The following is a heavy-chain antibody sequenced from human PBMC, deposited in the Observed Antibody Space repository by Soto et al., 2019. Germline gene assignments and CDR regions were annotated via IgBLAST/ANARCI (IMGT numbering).Heavy chain of an antibody. V-gene: IGHV3-15*01. Sequence: VGSLRLSSEASGFTFSNAWMSWVRRATVKVQEWVGRIKSKTDGGTTDYAAHVKGRFTILRDDSKNTLYLQMNSLKTEDTAVYYCNTDEVEMATNDLDYWGQGTLVTVSS. CDR3: NTDEVEMATNDLDY. J-gene: IGHJ4*02. CDR2: IKSKTDGGTT. D-gene: IGHD5-12*01. CDR1: GFTFSNAW.